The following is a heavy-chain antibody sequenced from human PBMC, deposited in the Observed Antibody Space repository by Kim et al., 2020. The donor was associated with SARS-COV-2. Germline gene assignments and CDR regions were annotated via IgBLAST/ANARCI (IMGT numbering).Heavy chain of an antibody. V-gene: IGHV3-30*04. J-gene: IGHJ5*02. CDR2: ITHDGSHI. D-gene: IGHD3-16*01. Sequence: GGSLRLSCKGFRFAFGVYSLHWVRQAPGKGLEWVAFITHDGSHIYYVDSVKGRFTISRDNSKDTLYLQMNSLRPDDTAVYFCARVAYNYDFGNGLDPWG. CDR3: ARVAYNYDFGNGLDP. CDR1: RFAFGVYS.